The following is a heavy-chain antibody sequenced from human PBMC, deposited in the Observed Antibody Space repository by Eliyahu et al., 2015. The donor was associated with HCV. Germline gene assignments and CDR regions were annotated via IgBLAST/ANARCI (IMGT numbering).Heavy chain of an antibody. CDR2: ISYDGSNK. D-gene: IGHD6-6*01. CDR1: GFTFSSYA. V-gene: IGHV3-30-3*01. CDR3: ARDRLMYSSSSGDY. J-gene: IGHJ4*02. Sequence: QVQLVESGGGVVQPGRSLRLSCAASGFTFSSYAMHWVRQAPGKGLEWGAVISYDGSNKYYADSVKGRFTISRDNSKNTLYLQMNSLRAEDTAVYYCARDRLMYSSSSGDYWGQGTLVTVSS.